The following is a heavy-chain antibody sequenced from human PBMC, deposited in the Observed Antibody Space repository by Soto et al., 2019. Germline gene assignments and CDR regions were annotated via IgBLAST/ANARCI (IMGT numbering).Heavy chain of an antibody. CDR3: ERVWDIVVVPAAILFEY. CDR2: IYPGDSDT. D-gene: IGHD2-2*01. Sequence: DSLKISCKGSGYSFTSYWIGWVRQMPGKGLEWMGIIYPGDSDTRYSPSFQGQVTISADKSISTAYLQWSSLKASDTAMYYCERVWDIVVVPAAILFEYWGQGTLVSVS. V-gene: IGHV5-51*01. CDR1: GYSFTSYW. J-gene: IGHJ4*02.